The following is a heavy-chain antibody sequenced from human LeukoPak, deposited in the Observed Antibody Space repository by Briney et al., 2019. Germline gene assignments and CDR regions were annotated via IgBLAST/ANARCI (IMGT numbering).Heavy chain of an antibody. CDR3: AKEYGDGGRAYYYYGMDV. J-gene: IGHJ6*02. D-gene: IGHD4-17*01. CDR1: GFTVSNNY. CDR2: IYDVGTT. V-gene: IGHV3-53*05. Sequence: GGSLRLSCAGSGFTVSNNYLSWVRQARGKGLEWVSFIYDVGTTVYADSVKGRFTISRDNSKNTLYLQMNSLRAEDTAVYYCAKEYGDGGRAYYYYGMDVWGQGTTVTVSS.